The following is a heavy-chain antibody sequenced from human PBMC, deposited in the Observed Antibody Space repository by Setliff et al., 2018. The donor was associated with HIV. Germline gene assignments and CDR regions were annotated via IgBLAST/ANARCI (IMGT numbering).Heavy chain of an antibody. V-gene: IGHV1-3*01. CDR3: ARGSREIIVPAAIDY. D-gene: IGHD2-2*01. Sequence: ASVKVSCKASGYTFTSYAMHWVRQAPGQRLEWMGWINAGNGNTKYSQKFQGRVTITRDTSASTAYMELSSLRSEDTAVYYCARGSREIIVPAAIDYWGQGTLVTVSS. CDR1: GYTFTSYA. CDR2: INAGNGNT. J-gene: IGHJ4*02.